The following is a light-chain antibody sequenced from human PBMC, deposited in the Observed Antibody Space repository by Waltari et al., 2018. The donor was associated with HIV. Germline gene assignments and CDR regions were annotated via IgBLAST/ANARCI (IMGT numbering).Light chain of an antibody. CDR1: QGISTF. CDR3: LQSYSVPWT. Sequence: IQLPQSPTSLSPYVGETIIMTCRASQGISTFLTWYQKKADKAPKLLIFGSSNLHSGVPSRFSGSGSGTEFTLIIRSLQPEDFATYFCLQSYSVPWTFGQGTKLEI. V-gene: IGKV1-39*01. CDR2: GSS. J-gene: IGKJ1*01.